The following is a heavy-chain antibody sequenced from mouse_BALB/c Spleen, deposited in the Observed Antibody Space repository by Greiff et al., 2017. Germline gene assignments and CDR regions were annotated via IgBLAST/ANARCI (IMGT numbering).Heavy chain of an antibody. Sequence: QVQLQQPGAELVKPGASVKLSCKASGYTFTSYWMHWVKQRPGQGLEWIGEINPSNGRTNYNEKFKSKATLTVDKSSSTAYMQLSSLTSEDSAVYYCARVGITTATEGFAYWSQGTLVTVSA. CDR2: INPSNGRT. V-gene: IGHV1S81*02. CDR1: GYTFTSYW. J-gene: IGHJ3*01. D-gene: IGHD1-2*01. CDR3: ARVGITTATEGFAY.